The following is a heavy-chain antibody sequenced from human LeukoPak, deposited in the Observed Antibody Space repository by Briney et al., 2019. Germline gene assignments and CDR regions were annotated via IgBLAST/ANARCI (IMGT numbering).Heavy chain of an antibody. Sequence: GGSLRLSCAASGFTFSSYIMNWVRQPPGKGLEWVSPISSSSSYIYHEDSVKGRFTISRDNAKNSLYLQMNSLRAEDTAVYYCATEPPTPLNYWGQGTLVTVSS. CDR1: GFTFSSYI. CDR2: ISSSSSYI. D-gene: IGHD1-14*01. J-gene: IGHJ4*02. V-gene: IGHV3-21*01. CDR3: ATEPPTPLNY.